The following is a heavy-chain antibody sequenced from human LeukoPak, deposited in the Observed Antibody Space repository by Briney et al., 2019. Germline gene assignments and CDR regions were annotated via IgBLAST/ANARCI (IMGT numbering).Heavy chain of an antibody. CDR3: ARFPPLFGHNYYYYMDV. D-gene: IGHD3-3*01. Sequence: SETLSLTCAVYGGSFSGYYWSWIRQPPGKGLEWIGEINHSGSTNYNPSLKSRVTISVDTSKNQFSLKLSSVTAADTAVYYCARFPPLFGHNYYYYMDVWGKGTTVTVSS. J-gene: IGHJ6*03. CDR2: INHSGST. CDR1: GGSFSGYY. V-gene: IGHV4-34*01.